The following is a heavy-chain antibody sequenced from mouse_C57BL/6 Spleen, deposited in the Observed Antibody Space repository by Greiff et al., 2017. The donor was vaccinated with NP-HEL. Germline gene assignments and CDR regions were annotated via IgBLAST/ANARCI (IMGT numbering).Heavy chain of an antibody. Sequence: EVKLQESGGGLVQPGGSLSLSCAASGFTFTDYYMSWVRQPPGKALEWLGFIRNKANGYTTEYSASVKGRFTISRDNSQSILYLQMNALRAEDSATYYCARSLYDYDGYFDYWGQGTTLTVSS. D-gene: IGHD2-4*01. CDR2: IRNKANGYTT. V-gene: IGHV7-3*01. J-gene: IGHJ2*01. CDR3: ARSLYDYDGYFDY. CDR1: GFTFTDYY.